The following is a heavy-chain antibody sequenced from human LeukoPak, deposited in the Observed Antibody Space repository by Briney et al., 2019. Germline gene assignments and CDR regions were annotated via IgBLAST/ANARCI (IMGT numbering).Heavy chain of an antibody. CDR1: RFTFSNYG. V-gene: IGHV3-30*02. Sequence: QPGGSLRLSCAAYRFTFSNYGMHWVRQAPGKGLEWVALISFDGSQKYYADSVKGRFTISRDNSKSTVYLQMNSLRVEDAAVYYCARDGGNYYFDYWGQGTLVTVSS. D-gene: IGHD3-16*01. CDR2: ISFDGSQK. J-gene: IGHJ4*02. CDR3: ARDGGNYYFDY.